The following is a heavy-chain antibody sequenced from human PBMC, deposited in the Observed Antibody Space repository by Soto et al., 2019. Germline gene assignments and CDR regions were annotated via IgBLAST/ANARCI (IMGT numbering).Heavy chain of an antibody. Sequence: GGSLRLSCAASGFTFSSYAMSWVRQAPGKGLEWVSAISGSGGSTYYADSVKGRFTVSRDNSKNTLYLQMNSLTAEDTAVYYCAKGDIVGATTYNWFDPWGQGTLVTVSS. CDR2: ISGSGGST. CDR3: AKGDIVGATTYNWFDP. J-gene: IGHJ5*02. V-gene: IGHV3-23*01. D-gene: IGHD1-26*01. CDR1: GFTFSSYA.